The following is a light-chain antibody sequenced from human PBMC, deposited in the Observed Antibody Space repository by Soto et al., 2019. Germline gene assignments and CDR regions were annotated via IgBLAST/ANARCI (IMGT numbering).Light chain of an antibody. CDR1: SGHSRYT. V-gene: IGLV4-69*01. CDR3: QTWGTGFHVV. CDR2: VNSDGSH. Sequence: QSVLTQSPSASASLGASVKLTCTLSSGHSRYTIAWHQQQPEKGPRYLMKVNSDGSHSKGDGIPDRFSGSSSGAERYLTISGLQSEDEADYYCQTWGTGFHVVFGGGTQLTVL. J-gene: IGLJ2*01.